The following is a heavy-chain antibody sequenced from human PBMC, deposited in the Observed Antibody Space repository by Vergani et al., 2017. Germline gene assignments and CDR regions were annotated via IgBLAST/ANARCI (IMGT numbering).Heavy chain of an antibody. CDR2: ISASGNA. D-gene: IGHD6-19*01. J-gene: IGHJ3*01. Sequence: QVQLQASGPGRVKPSQTLSLTCTMSGGSISAGYYFWSWIRQPAGKGLEWLGHISASGNASHSPSLKTRVSMSVDTSKNPFSLTVTSVTAADTAIYFCARRSGGYSGGKVHPLRTAFDVWGHGTVVTVSS. V-gene: IGHV4-61*02. CDR1: GGSISAGYYF. CDR3: ARRSGGYSGGKVHPLRTAFDV.